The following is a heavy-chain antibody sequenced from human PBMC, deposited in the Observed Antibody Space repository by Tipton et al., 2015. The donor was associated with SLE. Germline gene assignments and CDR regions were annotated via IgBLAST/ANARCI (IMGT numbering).Heavy chain of an antibody. D-gene: IGHD6-19*01. J-gene: IGHJ4*02. CDR2: IWYDGSNK. V-gene: IGHV3-33*01. Sequence: RSLRLSCAASGFTFSSYGMHWVRQAPGKGLEWVAVIWYDGSNKYYADSVKGRFTISRDNSKNTLYLQMNSLRAEDTAVYYCVSYSSGWYGFDYWGQGTLVTVSS. CDR3: VSYSSGWYGFDY. CDR1: GFTFSSYG.